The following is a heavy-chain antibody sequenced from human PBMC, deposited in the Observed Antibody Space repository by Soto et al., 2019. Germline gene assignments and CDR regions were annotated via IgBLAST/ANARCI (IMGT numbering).Heavy chain of an antibody. V-gene: IGHV4-30-4*01. J-gene: IGHJ5*02. CDR2: IYYSGST. CDR1: GGSISSGDYY. Sequence: PSETLSLTCTVSGGSISSGDYYWSWIRQPPGKGLEWIGYIYYSGSTYYNPSLKSRVTISVDTSKNQFSLKLSSVTAADTAVYYCASQTSIAAAAEGFDPWGQGTLVTVSS. CDR3: ASQTSIAAAAEGFDP. D-gene: IGHD6-13*01.